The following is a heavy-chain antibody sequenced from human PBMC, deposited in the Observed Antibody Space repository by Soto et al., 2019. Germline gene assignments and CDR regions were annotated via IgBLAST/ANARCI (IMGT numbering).Heavy chain of an antibody. D-gene: IGHD2-8*02. CDR1: GGSISNDR. CDR3: TRGTFETTGTYD. Sequence: PSETLSLTCTVSGGSISNDRWSWVRQPAGKGLEWIGRIFPSGRTNYNPSLQSRVTMSVDTSKNQFSLTMTSLAAADAAVYYCTRGTFETTGTYDWGQGIPVTVSS. CDR2: IFPSGRT. J-gene: IGHJ4*01. V-gene: IGHV4-4*07.